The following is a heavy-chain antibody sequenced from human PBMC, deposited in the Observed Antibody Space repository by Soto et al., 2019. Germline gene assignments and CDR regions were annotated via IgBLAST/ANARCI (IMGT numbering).Heavy chain of an antibody. Sequence: QVQLVDSGGGVVQPERSLRLSCRASGFIFSDYAIHWVRQAPGRGLEWLAVISNNGINKYYADSVKGRFTISRDNSRDTLFLQMNSLRGEDTAIYYCAKVIRADSTSSNFYYYSGLDVWGQGTTVTVS. V-gene: IGHV3-30*18. CDR1: GFIFSDYA. J-gene: IGHJ6*02. CDR2: ISNNGINK. CDR3: AKVIRADSTSSNFYYYSGLDV. D-gene: IGHD6-6*01.